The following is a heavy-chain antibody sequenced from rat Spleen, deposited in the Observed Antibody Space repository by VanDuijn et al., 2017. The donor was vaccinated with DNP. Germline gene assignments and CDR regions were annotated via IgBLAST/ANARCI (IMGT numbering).Heavy chain of an antibody. V-gene: IGHV5-25*01. D-gene: IGHD1-6*01. CDR2: VSTGGGNT. CDR1: GFTFSDYN. Sequence: EVQLVESGGGSAQPGRSLKLSCAASGFTFSDYNMAWVRQAPKKGLEWVAAVSTGGGNTYHRDSVKGRFTISRDNAKSTLYLQMDSLRSEDTATYYCATEDYGYPFAYWGQGVMVTVSS. CDR3: ATEDYGYPFAY. J-gene: IGHJ2*01.